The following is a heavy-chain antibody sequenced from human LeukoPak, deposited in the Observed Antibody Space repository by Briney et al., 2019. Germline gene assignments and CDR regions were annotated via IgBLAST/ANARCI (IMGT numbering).Heavy chain of an antibody. CDR2: MSPSTGNT. V-gene: IGHV1-8*01. J-gene: IGHJ4*02. D-gene: IGHD2-8*01. CDR3: VKWGQ. CDR1: GHTFTNSD. Sequence: ASVKISCKASGHTFTNSDINWVRQAAGQGLEWMAWMSPSTGNTGYAQKFQGRVTVTRDTSISTAYLERSSLRSEDTAVYYCVKWGQWGQGTLVTVSS.